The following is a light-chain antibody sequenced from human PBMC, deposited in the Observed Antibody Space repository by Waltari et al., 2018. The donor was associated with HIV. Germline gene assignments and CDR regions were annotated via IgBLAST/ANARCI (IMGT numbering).Light chain of an antibody. CDR3: QQYYLTPYS. J-gene: IGKJ2*01. CDR1: QSVLYSSNNKNY. V-gene: IGKV4-1*01. CDR2: WAS. Sequence: DIVMTQSPDSLAVSLGERATINCKSSQSVLYSSNNKNYLAWYQKKPGQPPKLLIYWASTRESGVPDRFSGSRSETDFTLTISSLQAEDVAVYYCQQYYLTPYSFGQGTRLEI.